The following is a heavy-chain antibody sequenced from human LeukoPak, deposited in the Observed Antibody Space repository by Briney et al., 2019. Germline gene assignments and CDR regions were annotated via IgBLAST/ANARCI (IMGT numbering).Heavy chain of an antibody. Sequence: GGSLRLSCAASGFTFSSYWMHWVRQAPGKGLVWVSRINRDGSSTSYADSVKGRFTISRDNAKNTLYLQMNSLRAEDTAVYYCARGKVDTAMAINYWGQGTLVAVSS. V-gene: IGHV3-74*01. D-gene: IGHD5-18*01. CDR3: ARGKVDTAMAINY. J-gene: IGHJ4*02. CDR2: INRDGSST. CDR1: GFTFSSYW.